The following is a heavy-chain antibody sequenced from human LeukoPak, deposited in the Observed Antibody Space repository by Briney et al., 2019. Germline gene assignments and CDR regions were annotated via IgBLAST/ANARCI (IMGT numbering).Heavy chain of an antibody. Sequence: GGSLRLSCAASGFTFSSYWMHWVRQAPGKGLVWVSRINGDGSTKSYADSVRGRFTISRDNAANTLYLQMNSLRAEDTAVYYCAKPGSSSWYGAFDYWGQGTLVTVSS. CDR2: INGDGSTK. CDR3: AKPGSSSWYGAFDY. CDR1: GFTFSSYW. V-gene: IGHV3-74*01. D-gene: IGHD6-13*01. J-gene: IGHJ4*02.